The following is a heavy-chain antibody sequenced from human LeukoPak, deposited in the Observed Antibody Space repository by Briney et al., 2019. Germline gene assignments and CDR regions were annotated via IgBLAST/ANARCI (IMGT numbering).Heavy chain of an antibody. V-gene: IGHV1-69*05. J-gene: IGHJ6*03. D-gene: IGHD3/OR15-3a*01. CDR1: GGTFSSYA. CDR3: ARGGGFDFWADYYYYYMDV. Sequence: ASVKVSCKASGGTFSSYAISWVRQAPGQGLEWMGGIIPIFGTANYAQKFQGRVTITTDESTSTAYMELSSLRSEDTAVYYCARGGGFDFWADYYYYYMDVWGKGTTVTVSS. CDR2: IIPIFGTA.